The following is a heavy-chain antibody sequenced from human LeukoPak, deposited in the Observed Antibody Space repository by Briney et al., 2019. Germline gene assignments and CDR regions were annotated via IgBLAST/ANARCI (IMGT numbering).Heavy chain of an antibody. J-gene: IGHJ5*02. D-gene: IGHD3-22*01. Sequence: PSETLSLTCAVYGGSFSGYYWSWIRQPPGKGLEWIGEINHSGSTNYNPSLKSRVTISVDTSKNQFSLKLSSVTAADTAVYYCATVKEVLSIVGRNWFDPWGQGTLVTVSS. CDR3: ATVKEVLSIVGRNWFDP. CDR1: GGSFSGYY. V-gene: IGHV4-34*01. CDR2: INHSGST.